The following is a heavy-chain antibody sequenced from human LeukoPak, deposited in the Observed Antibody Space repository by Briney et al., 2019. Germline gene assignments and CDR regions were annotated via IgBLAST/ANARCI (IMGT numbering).Heavy chain of an antibody. CDR3: ARHEGSYYDKSGYTFDR. Sequence: SDTLSLTCTVSGGSVNRDSFYWAWVRQRPGKGLEWIGGIHHSGNTYYNPSLKSRITISIDTSQNQFSLNLSSVTATDRAVYYCARHEGSYYDKSGYTFDRWGQGTLVIVSS. CDR2: IHHSGNT. J-gene: IGHJ4*02. CDR1: GGSVNRDSFY. D-gene: IGHD3-22*01. V-gene: IGHV4-39*01.